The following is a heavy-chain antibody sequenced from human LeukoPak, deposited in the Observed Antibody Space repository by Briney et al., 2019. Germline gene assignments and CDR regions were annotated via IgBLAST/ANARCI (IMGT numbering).Heavy chain of an antibody. CDR3: ARDTAMVLYYFDH. J-gene: IGHJ4*02. Sequence: ASVKVSCKASGYNFTGYYMHWLRKAPGQGLEWMGWINPNSGGTNYAQRFLGRVTMTRDTSISTAYMELSSLRSDDTAVYYCARDTAMVLYYFDHWGQGTLVTVSS. CDR1: GYNFTGYY. D-gene: IGHD5-18*01. CDR2: INPNSGGT. V-gene: IGHV1-2*02.